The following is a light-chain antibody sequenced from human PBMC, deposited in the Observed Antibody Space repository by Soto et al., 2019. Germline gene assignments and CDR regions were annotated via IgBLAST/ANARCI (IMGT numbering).Light chain of an antibody. CDR3: QQADSFPIT. V-gene: IGKV1-12*01. J-gene: IGKJ5*01. Sequence: DIQMTQSPSSVSASVGDRVTISCRASEDINSRLAWYQQKPGNAPKLLIYAAFILQSGVPSRFSGYGSGTHFTLSISSLQPEDFATYYCQQADSFPITFGQGTRLEIK. CDR2: AAF. CDR1: EDINSR.